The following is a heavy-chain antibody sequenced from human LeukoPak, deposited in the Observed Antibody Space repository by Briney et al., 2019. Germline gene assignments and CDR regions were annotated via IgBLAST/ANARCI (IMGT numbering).Heavy chain of an antibody. Sequence: ASVKVSCKASGYTFTSYYMHWVRQAPGQGLEWMGIINPSGGSTSYAQKFQGRATMTRDTSTSTVYMEMSSLRSEDTAVYYCARVPKVGELSIDYWGQGTLVTVSS. D-gene: IGHD3-10*01. CDR1: GYTFTSYY. V-gene: IGHV1-46*01. J-gene: IGHJ4*02. CDR3: ARVPKVGELSIDY. CDR2: INPSGGST.